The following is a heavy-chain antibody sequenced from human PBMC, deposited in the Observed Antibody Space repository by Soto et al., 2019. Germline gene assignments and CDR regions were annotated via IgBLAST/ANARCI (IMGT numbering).Heavy chain of an antibody. V-gene: IGHV1-69*02. CDR2: IIPILGIA. J-gene: IGHJ6*02. Sequence: QVQLVQSGAEVKKPGSSVKVSCKASGGTFSSYTISWVRQAPGQGLEWMGRIIPILGIANYAQKFQGRVTITADKSTRTDYTELRSLRSEDTAVYYCARPYGDYCYYYYYGMDVWGQGTTVTVSS. CDR1: GGTFSSYT. D-gene: IGHD4-17*01. CDR3: ARPYGDYCYYYYYGMDV.